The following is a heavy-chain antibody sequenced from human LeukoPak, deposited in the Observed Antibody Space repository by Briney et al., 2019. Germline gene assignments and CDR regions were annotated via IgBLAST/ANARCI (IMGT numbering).Heavy chain of an antibody. CDR1: GYTFSSYT. CDR3: VRQYSGYESLYFDS. V-gene: IGHV7-4-1*02. D-gene: IGHD5-12*01. CDR2: INTYTGTP. Sequence: ASVKVSCKASGYTFSSYTLSWLRQAPGQGLEWMGWINTYTGTPTYAQGFTGRFVFSLDSSVSTAYLQINSLKAEDIAVYYCVRQYSGYESLYFDSWGQGTLVTVSS. J-gene: IGHJ4*02.